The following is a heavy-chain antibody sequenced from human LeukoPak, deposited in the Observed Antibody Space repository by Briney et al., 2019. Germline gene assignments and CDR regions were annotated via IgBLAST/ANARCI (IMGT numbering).Heavy chain of an antibody. J-gene: IGHJ3*02. CDR3: TRHQTAYYDILTGYPASRSYAFDI. D-gene: IGHD3-9*01. Sequence: GGSLRLSCAASGFTFSGSAMHWVRQASGKGLEWVGRIRSKANSYATAYAASVKGRFTISRDDSKNTAYLQMNSLKTEDTAVYYCTRHQTAYYDILTGYPASRSYAFDIWGQGTMVTVSS. CDR1: GFTFSGSA. V-gene: IGHV3-73*01. CDR2: IRSKANSYAT.